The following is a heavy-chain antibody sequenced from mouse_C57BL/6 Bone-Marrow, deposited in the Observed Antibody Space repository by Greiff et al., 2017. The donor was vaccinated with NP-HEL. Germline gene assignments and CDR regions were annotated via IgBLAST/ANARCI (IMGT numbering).Heavy chain of an antibody. J-gene: IGHJ2*01. CDR2: ISSGSSTI. V-gene: IGHV5-17*01. Sequence: EVKLQESGGGLVKPGGSLKLSCAASGFTFSDYGMHWVRQAPEKGLEWVAYISSGSSTIYYADTVKGRFTISRDNAKNTLFLQMTSLRSEDTAMYYCARRDWDEGNFDYWGQGTTLTVSS. D-gene: IGHD4-1*01. CDR1: GFTFSDYG. CDR3: ARRDWDEGNFDY.